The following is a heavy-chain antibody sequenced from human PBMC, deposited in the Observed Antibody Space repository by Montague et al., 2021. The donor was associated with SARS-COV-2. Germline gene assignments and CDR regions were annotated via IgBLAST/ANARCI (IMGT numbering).Heavy chain of an antibody. D-gene: IGHD6-19*01. CDR1: GDSISIYY. V-gene: IGHV4-59*13. CDR2: VYYSGST. CDR3: AGGERGAWYNNYFDY. Sequence: SETLSLTCTVSGDSISIYYWSWIRQPPGKGLEWIGYVYYSGSTNYNPSLRSRVTISVDTPKNQFSLKLMSVTAADTAVYYCAGGERGAWYNNYFDYWGQGALVIVSS. J-gene: IGHJ4*02.